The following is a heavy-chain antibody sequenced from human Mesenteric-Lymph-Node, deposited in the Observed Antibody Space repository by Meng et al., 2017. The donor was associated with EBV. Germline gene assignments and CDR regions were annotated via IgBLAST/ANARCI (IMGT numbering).Heavy chain of an antibody. CDR2: IYYSGTT. J-gene: IGHJ5*02. V-gene: IGHV4-30-4*01. CDR3: ARDARGGYYRFDP. Sequence: WGPGLVKPSHTLHLTCAVSGDSISAGGYYWHWIRQPPGKGLEWIGYIYYSGTTYYNPSLKSRVSMSVDTSKNQFSLKLSSVTAADTAVYYCARDARGGYYRFDPWGQGTLVTVAS. CDR1: GDSISAGGYY. D-gene: IGHD3-3*01.